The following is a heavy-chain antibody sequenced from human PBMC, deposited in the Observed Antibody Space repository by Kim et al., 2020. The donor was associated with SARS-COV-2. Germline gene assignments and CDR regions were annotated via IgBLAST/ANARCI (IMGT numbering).Heavy chain of an antibody. V-gene: IGHV1-69*13. CDR3: ARGGTYYYDSSGYYYFDY. J-gene: IGHJ4*02. D-gene: IGHD3-22*01. CDR1: GGTFSSYA. Sequence: SVKVSCKASGGTFSSYAISWVRQAPGQGLEWMGGIIPIFGTANYAQKFQGRVTITADESTSTAYMELSSLRSEDTAVYYCARGGTYYYDSSGYYYFDYWGQGTLVTVSS. CDR2: IIPIFGTA.